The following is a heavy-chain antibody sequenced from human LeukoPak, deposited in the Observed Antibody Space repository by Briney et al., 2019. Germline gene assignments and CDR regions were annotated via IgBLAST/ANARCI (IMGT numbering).Heavy chain of an antibody. Sequence: GGSLRLSCAASGFTFSNYAVSRVRQAPGKGLDWVSVISGPGTSTSYGNSVKGRFTISRDNSKNTVFLQMNSLRAEDTAVYYCARGGWVSSDAFDVWGQGTMVTVSS. J-gene: IGHJ3*01. D-gene: IGHD5/OR15-5a*01. CDR3: ARGGWVSSDAFDV. CDR1: GFTFSNYA. CDR2: ISGPGTST. V-gene: IGHV3-23*01.